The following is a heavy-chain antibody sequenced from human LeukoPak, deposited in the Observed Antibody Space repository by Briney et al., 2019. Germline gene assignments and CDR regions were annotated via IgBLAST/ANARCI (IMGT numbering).Heavy chain of an antibody. V-gene: IGHV4-4*02. J-gene: IGHJ4*02. Sequence: PSETLSLTCAVAGGSISSSNWWSWVRQPQGKGLEWIGKIDHVGSTNYNPSLKSRVTISVAKSKNQFSLKLSSLTAADTAVYYCAREIGPIQLHLWGSAFDYWGQGTLVTVSS. CDR3: AREIGPIQLHLWGSAFDY. D-gene: IGHD5-18*01. CDR1: GGSISSSNW. CDR2: IDHVGST.